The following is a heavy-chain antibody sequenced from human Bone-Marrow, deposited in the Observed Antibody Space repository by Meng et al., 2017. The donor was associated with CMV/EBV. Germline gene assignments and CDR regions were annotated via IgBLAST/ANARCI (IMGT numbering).Heavy chain of an antibody. D-gene: IGHD3-10*01. V-gene: IGHV1-2*02. J-gene: IGHJ6*02. CDR3: ARDGLIWFGELLGTNFDYYYGMDV. Sequence: ASVKVSCKASGYTFTSYYMHWVRQAPGQGLEWMGWINPNSGGTNYAQKFQGRVTMTRDTSISTAYMELSRLRSDDTALYYCARDGLIWFGELLGTNFDYYYGMDVWGQGTTVTVSS. CDR2: INPNSGGT. CDR1: GYTFTSYY.